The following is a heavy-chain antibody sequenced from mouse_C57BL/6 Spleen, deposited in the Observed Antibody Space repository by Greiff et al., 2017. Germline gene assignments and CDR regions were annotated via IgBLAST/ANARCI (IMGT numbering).Heavy chain of an antibody. Sequence: QVQLQQSGAELVRPGASVTLSCKASGYTFTDYEMHWVKQTPVHGLEWIGAIDPETGGTAYNQKFKGKAILTADKSSSTAYMELRSLTSEDSAVYYCTRWEVTTGYYFDYWGQGTTLTVSS. V-gene: IGHV1-15*01. D-gene: IGHD2-2*01. J-gene: IGHJ2*01. CDR2: IDPETGGT. CDR1: GYTFTDYE. CDR3: TRWEVTTGYYFDY.